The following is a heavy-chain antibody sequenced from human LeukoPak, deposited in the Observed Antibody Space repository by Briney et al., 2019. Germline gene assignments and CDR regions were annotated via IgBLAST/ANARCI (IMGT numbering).Heavy chain of an antibody. CDR3: AVGDYYYDTRFDY. Sequence: SETLSLTCAVYGGSFSGYYWSWIRQPPGKGLEWIGEINHSGSTNYNPSLKSRVTISVDTSKNQFSLKLSSVTAADTAVYYCAVGDYYYDTRFDYWGQGTLVTVSS. V-gene: IGHV4-34*01. CDR2: INHSGST. CDR1: GGSFSGYY. D-gene: IGHD3-22*01. J-gene: IGHJ4*02.